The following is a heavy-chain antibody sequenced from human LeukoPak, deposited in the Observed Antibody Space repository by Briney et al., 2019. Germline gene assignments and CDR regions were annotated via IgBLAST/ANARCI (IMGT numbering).Heavy chain of an antibody. V-gene: IGHV4-31*03. CDR2: IYYSGST. CDR1: GGSISSGGYY. Sequence: PSQTLSLTCTVSGGSISSGGYYWSWIRQHPGKGLEWIGYIYYSGSTNYNPSLKSRVTISVDTSKNQFSLKLSSVTAADTAVYYCARDNLDSAMAFDYWGQGTLVTVSS. D-gene: IGHD5-18*01. J-gene: IGHJ4*02. CDR3: ARDNLDSAMAFDY.